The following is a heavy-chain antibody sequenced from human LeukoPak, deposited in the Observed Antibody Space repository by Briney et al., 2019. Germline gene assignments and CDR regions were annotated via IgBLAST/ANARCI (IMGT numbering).Heavy chain of an antibody. J-gene: IGHJ3*02. V-gene: IGHV3-53*01. CDR1: GFTVSSNY. CDR3: AREGYYVHDAFDI. CDR2: IYSGGST. D-gene: IGHD3-10*02. Sequence: GGSLRLSCAASGFTVSSNYMSWVRQAPGKGLEWVSVIYSGGSTYYADSAKGRFTISRDNSKNTLYLQMNSLRAEDTAVYYCAREGYYVHDAFDIWGQGTMVTVSS.